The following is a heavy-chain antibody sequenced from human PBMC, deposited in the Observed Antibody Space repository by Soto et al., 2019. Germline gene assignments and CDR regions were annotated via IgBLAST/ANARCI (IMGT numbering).Heavy chain of an antibody. CDR3: ARGRNPNYDFWSGYYPDYYYYYMDV. CDR1: GYSFINYY. J-gene: IGHJ6*03. Sequence: GASVKVSCKASGYSFINYYIHWVRQDTGQGLEWIGIINPNSGSTGYAQKFQGRVTMTRNTSISTAYMELSSLRSEDTAVYYCARGRNPNYDFWSGYYPDYYYYYMDVWGKGTTVTVSS. D-gene: IGHD3-3*01. CDR2: INPNSGST. V-gene: IGHV1-8*02.